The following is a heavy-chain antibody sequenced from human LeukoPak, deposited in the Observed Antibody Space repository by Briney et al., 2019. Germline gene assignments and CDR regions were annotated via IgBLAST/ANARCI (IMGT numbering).Heavy chain of an antibody. J-gene: IGHJ4*02. Sequence: GASVKVSCKASGYTFTSNGISWVRQAPGQGLEWMGWISAYNGNTNYAQKLQGRVTMTTDTSTSTAYMELRSLRSDGTAVYYCARDFWSGYRFDYWGQGTLVTVSS. CDR2: ISAYNGNT. CDR3: ARDFWSGYRFDY. D-gene: IGHD3-3*01. V-gene: IGHV1-18*01. CDR1: GYTFTSNG.